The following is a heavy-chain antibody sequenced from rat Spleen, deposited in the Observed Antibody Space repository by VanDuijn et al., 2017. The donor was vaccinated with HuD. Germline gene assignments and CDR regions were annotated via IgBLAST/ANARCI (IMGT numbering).Heavy chain of an antibody. CDR3: TTQWELYH. V-gene: IGHV5-25*01. CDR2: ISTGGGNT. J-gene: IGHJ2*01. CDR1: GFTFSDYN. D-gene: IGHD5-1*01. Sequence: EVQLVESGGGLVQPGRSLKLSCAASGFTFSDYNMAWVRQVPKKGLEWVASISTGGGNTYYRDSVKGRFTISRDNAKSTLYLQRNSLRSEDTATYYCTTQWELYHWGQGVMVTVSS.